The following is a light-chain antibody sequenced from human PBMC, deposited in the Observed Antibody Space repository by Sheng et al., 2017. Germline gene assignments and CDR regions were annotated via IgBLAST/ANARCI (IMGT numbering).Light chain of an antibody. V-gene: IGKV3-15*01. CDR1: RSVSTN. Sequence: EIVMTQSPGTLSVSPGERATLSCWASRSVSTNLAWYQQKPGQSPRLLIYGASTRATGIPARFSGSGSGTDFTLTISSLQAEDVAVYYCQQYYHTPITFGQGTRLEIK. CDR3: QQYYHTPIT. J-gene: IGKJ5*01. CDR2: GAS.